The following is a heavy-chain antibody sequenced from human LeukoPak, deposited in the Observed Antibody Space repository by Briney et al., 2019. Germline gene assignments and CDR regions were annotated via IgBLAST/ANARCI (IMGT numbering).Heavy chain of an antibody. CDR1: GGTFSNYA. D-gene: IGHD2-2*01. Sequence: SVKVSCKASGGTFSNYAISWVRQAPGQRLEWMGGFIPVFGTAHYAQNFQGRVTITADESTSTVYLELSSLRSEDTAVYYCARDGDDVVVIPAAMDVWGQGTAVTVSS. CDR3: ARDGDDVVVIPAAMDV. V-gene: IGHV1-69*13. J-gene: IGHJ6*02. CDR2: FIPVFGTA.